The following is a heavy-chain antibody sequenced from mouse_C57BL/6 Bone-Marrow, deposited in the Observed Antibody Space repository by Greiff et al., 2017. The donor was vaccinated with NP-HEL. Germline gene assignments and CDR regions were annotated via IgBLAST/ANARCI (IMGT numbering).Heavy chain of an antibody. CDR2: ILPGSGST. CDR3: ARASITTVVDWFAY. Sequence: QVQLQQSGAELMKPGASVKLSCKATGYTFTGYWIEWVKKRPGHGLEWIGEILPGSGSTNYNEKFKGKATFTADTSANTAYMQLSSLTTEDSAIYYCARASITTVVDWFAYWGQGTLVTVSA. V-gene: IGHV1-9*01. J-gene: IGHJ3*01. D-gene: IGHD1-1*01. CDR1: GYTFTGYW.